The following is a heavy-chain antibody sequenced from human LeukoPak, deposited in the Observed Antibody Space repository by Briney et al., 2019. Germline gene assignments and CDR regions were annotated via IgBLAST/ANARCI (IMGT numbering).Heavy chain of an antibody. CDR3: AREGGERYYDSRGTPCYFDL. J-gene: IGHJ2*01. V-gene: IGHV4-61*08. D-gene: IGHD3-22*01. Sequence: PSETLSLTCTVSGGSISSGGYYWSWIRQPPGKGLEWIGYIYYTGSTNYNPSLKSRVTISVDTSKNQFSLKLSSVTAADTAVYYCAREGGERYYDSRGTPCYFDLWGRGTLVTVSS. CDR1: GGSISSGGYY. CDR2: IYYTGST.